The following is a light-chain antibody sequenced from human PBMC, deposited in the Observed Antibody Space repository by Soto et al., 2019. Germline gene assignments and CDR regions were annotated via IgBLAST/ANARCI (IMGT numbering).Light chain of an antibody. J-gene: IGKJ1*01. CDR1: QSVSSSY. CDR2: DAS. CDR3: QQYNYWPPT. Sequence: EIVLTQSPGTLSLSPGERATLSCRASQSVSSSYLAWYQQKPGQAPRLLMYDASTRATGIPARFSGSGSGTEFTLTISSLQSEDFAVYYCQQYNYWPPTFGQGTKVDIK. V-gene: IGKV3-15*01.